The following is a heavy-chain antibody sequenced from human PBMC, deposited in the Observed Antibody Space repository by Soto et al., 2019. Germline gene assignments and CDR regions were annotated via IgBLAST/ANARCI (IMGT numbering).Heavy chain of an antibody. CDR1: GFTFSSYA. Sequence: EVQLLESGGGLVQPGGSLRLSCAASGFTFSSYAMSWVRQAPGKGLEWVSAISGSGGSTYYADSVKGRFTISRDNSKNTLYLKMNSLGAEDTAVYYCAKVMDTAMVGPDYYYYGMDVWGQGTTVTVSS. D-gene: IGHD5-18*01. CDR2: ISGSGGST. CDR3: AKVMDTAMVGPDYYYYGMDV. V-gene: IGHV3-23*01. J-gene: IGHJ6*02.